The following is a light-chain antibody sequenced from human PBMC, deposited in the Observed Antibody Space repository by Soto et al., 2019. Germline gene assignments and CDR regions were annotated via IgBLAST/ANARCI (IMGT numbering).Light chain of an antibody. CDR1: QSISSN. CDR2: GAS. V-gene: IGKV3-15*01. J-gene: IGKJ1*01. CDR3: QQYHNWPPA. Sequence: EIVMTQSAATLSVSPGERATLSCRASQSISSNLAWYQQKPGQAPRLLIYGASTRATGIPARFSGSGSGTEFTLTISGLRSEAFAVYYCQQYHNWPPAFGQGTKVEIK.